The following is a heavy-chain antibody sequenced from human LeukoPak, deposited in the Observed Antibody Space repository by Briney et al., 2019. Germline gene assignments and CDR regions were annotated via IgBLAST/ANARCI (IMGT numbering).Heavy chain of an antibody. Sequence: SETLSLTCTVSGGSISSYYWSWIRQPPGKGLEWIGYIYYSGSTNYNPSLKSRVTISVDTSKNQFSLKLSSVTAADTAVYYCARDSSGWYGGGYFDPWGRGTLVTVSS. V-gene: IGHV4-59*01. CDR2: IYYSGST. CDR1: GGSISSYY. D-gene: IGHD3-16*01. CDR3: ARDSSGWYGGGYFDP. J-gene: IGHJ2*01.